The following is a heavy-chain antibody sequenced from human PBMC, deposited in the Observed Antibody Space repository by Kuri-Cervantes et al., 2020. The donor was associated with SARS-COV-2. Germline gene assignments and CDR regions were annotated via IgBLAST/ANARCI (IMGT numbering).Heavy chain of an antibody. Sequence: GESLKISCAASGFTFSSYWMHWVRQAPGKGLVWVSRINSDGSTTSYADSVKGRFTISRDNAKNTLYLQMNSLRAEDTAVYYCARHMAGTFDYWGQGTLVTVSS. CDR3: ARHMAGTFDY. CDR2: INSDGSTT. V-gene: IGHV3-74*01. J-gene: IGHJ4*02. CDR1: GFTFSSYW. D-gene: IGHD2-21*01.